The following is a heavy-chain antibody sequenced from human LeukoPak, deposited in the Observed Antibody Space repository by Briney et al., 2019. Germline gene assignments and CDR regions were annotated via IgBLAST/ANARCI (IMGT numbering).Heavy chain of an antibody. CDR2: IGIRGDT. D-gene: IGHD6-19*01. J-gene: IGHJ4*02. V-gene: IGHV3-13*01. Sequence: GGSLRLSCAASGFTFIDYDMHWVRQVIGKGLEWVSAIGIRGDTHYSGSVKGRFTISRENAESSLYLQMNSLRAEDTAVYYCARGGIQVSGIDEFDYWGQGTLVTISS. CDR1: GFTFIDYD. CDR3: ARGGIQVSGIDEFDY.